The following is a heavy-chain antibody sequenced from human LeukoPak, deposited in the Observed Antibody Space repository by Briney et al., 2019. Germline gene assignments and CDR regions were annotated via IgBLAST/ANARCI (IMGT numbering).Heavy chain of an antibody. J-gene: IGHJ4*02. CDR3: AREGYYGSGSPPSLYFDY. Sequence: GGSLRLSCAASGFTFSSYGMHWVRQAPGKGLEWVAVIWYDGSNKYYADSVKGRFTISRDNSRSTLYLQMNSLRPEDTAIYYCAREGYYGSGSPPSLYFDYWGQGTLVTVSS. D-gene: IGHD3-10*01. CDR1: GFTFSSYG. CDR2: IWYDGSNK. V-gene: IGHV3-33*01.